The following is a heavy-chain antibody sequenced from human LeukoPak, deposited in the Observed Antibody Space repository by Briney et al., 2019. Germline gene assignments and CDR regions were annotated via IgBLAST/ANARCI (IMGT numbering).Heavy chain of an antibody. Sequence: PGGSLRLSCAASGFTFSDYYMSWIRQAAGKGLEWVSYINSGGSSISFADSVKGRFTISRDNAKNSLYLQMNSLRAEDTAVYYCARGRNRGTYSDYWGQGTLVTVSS. D-gene: IGHD3-16*01. CDR1: GFTFSDYY. J-gene: IGHJ4*02. V-gene: IGHV3-11*01. CDR3: ARGRNRGTYSDY. CDR2: INSGGSSI.